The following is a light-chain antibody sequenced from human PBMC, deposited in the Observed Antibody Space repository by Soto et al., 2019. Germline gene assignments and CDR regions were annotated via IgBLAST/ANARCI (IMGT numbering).Light chain of an antibody. CDR3: QQYNTWPSPT. V-gene: IGKV3-15*01. CDR1: RSVSTD. CDR2: DTS. J-gene: IGKJ4*01. Sequence: ETVMTQSPATVSVSPGERATLSCRASRSVSTDLAWYQQKPGQAPRPLIYDTSARATGIPARFSGSGSGTDFPLTISSLQSEDFAVYFCQQYNTWPSPTFGGGTKVDLK.